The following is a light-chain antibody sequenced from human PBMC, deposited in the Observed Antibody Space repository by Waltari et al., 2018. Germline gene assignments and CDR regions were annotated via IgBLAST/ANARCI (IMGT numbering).Light chain of an antibody. Sequence: SYVLTQPPSVSVAPGKTARITCGGNNIGSKSVHWYQKKPGQAPVLVIYYDSDRPSGIPERFSGSNSVNTATLTISRVEAGDEADYYCQVWDSSTDHPVFGGGTKLTVL. V-gene: IGLV3-21*04. CDR2: YDS. J-gene: IGLJ2*01. CDR3: QVWDSSTDHPV. CDR1: NIGSKS.